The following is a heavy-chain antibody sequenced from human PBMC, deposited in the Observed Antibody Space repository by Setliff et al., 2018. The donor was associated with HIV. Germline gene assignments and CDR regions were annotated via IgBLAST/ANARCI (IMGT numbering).Heavy chain of an antibody. CDR3: ARVGVFWRGYYYMDV. CDR1: GGSISSHY. J-gene: IGHJ6*03. CDR2: MYYSGST. Sequence: PSETLSLTCTVSGGSISSHYWSWIRQPPGKGLEWIGYMYYSGSTNYNPSLKSRVSISVDTSKNQFSLKLSSVTAADTAVYYCARVGVFWRGYYYMDVWGKGTTVTVSS. V-gene: IGHV4-59*11. D-gene: IGHD3-3*01.